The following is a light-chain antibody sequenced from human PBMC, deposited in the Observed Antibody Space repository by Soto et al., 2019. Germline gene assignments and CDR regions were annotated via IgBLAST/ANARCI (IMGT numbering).Light chain of an antibody. CDR2: GAS. V-gene: IGKV3-11*01. CDR1: QRISSNY. CDR3: QPRSNWPPIT. J-gene: IGKJ5*01. Sequence: EVLLTQSPGTLSLSPGEGASLCCRASQRISSNYLAWYQQKPGQTPRLLIYGASNRATGIPARFSGSGSGTDFTLTISSLEPEDFAVYYCQPRSNWPPITFGQGTRLEI.